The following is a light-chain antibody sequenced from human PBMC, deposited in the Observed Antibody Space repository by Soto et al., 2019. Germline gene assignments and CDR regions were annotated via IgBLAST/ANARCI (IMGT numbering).Light chain of an antibody. Sequence: DIQLTQSPSSLSASVGDRVTITCRASQTISTWLAWYQQKPGKAPKLLIYDASSLQSGVPSRFSGSGSGTEFTLTISRLQPDDFETYYCQQYNSYSLTFGQGTKVDIK. CDR1: QTISTW. V-gene: IGKV1-5*01. J-gene: IGKJ1*01. CDR3: QQYNSYSLT. CDR2: DAS.